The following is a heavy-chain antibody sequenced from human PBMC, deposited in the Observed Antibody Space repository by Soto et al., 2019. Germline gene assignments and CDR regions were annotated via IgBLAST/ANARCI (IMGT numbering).Heavy chain of an antibody. CDR1: GYTFTLYT. J-gene: IGHJ3*02. V-gene: IGHV1-3*01. D-gene: IGHD1-26*01. CDR3: ARVQYSGNYLTLAFDI. Sequence: QVQLVQSGAQVKKPGASVKVSCKASGYTFTLYTIHWVRQAPGQRLEWMGWIHAGNGYTNYSQNFQGRVTITRDTSASTVYMAMSSLTSEDTGLFYGARVQYSGNYLTLAFDIWGQGTTVTGSS. CDR2: IHAGNGYT.